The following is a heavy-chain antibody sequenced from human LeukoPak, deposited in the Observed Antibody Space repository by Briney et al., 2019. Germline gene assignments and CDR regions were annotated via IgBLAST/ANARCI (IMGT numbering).Heavy chain of an antibody. D-gene: IGHD2-15*01. V-gene: IGHV4-4*09. CDR2: IYDNGVT. J-gene: IGHJ1*01. CDR1: GDSVSSGY. Sequence: PSETLSLSCNVSGDSVSSGYWTWIRQSPAEGLEWIGFIYDNGVTDYNPSLKSRLIISLDTSKNQFSLNLRSVSTADSAIYYCAGRGHRYSRDWGQGILVTVSS. CDR3: AGRGHRYSRD.